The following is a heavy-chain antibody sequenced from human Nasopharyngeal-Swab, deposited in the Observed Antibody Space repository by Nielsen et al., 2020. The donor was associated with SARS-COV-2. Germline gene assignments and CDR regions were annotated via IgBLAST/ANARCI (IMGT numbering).Heavy chain of an antibody. CDR2: INGDGRTT. CDR1: GFTFSTYW. D-gene: IGHD4-23*01. J-gene: IGHJ4*02. V-gene: IGHV3-74*01. Sequence: GESLKISCAASGFTFSTYWLHWVRQAPGKGLVWVARINGDGRTTSYADSLRGRFTISRDNAKSTLYLQMNSLTAEGTAVYYYTRAGNYRHDYWGQGTLVTVSS. CDR3: TRAGNYRHDY.